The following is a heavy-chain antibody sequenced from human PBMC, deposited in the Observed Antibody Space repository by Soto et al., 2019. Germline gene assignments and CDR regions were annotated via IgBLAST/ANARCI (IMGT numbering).Heavy chain of an antibody. D-gene: IGHD3-3*01. CDR3: AKGRYDFWSPYYFDS. Sequence: GGSLRLSCVGTGLNFDDFAMHWVRQAPGKGLEWVSGITWNSRVLAYADSVKGRFTISRDNARNSLYLQMDSLRDEDTASYYCAKGRYDFWSPYYFDSWGQGTLVTVSS. V-gene: IGHV3-9*01. CDR2: ITWNSRVL. J-gene: IGHJ4*02. CDR1: GLNFDDFA.